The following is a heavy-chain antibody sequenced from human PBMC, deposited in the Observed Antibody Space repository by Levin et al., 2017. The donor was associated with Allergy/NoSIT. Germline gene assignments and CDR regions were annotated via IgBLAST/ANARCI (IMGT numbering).Heavy chain of an antibody. V-gene: IGHV3-7*04. D-gene: IGHD6-19*01. CDR1: GFTFSSYW. CDR2: TKEDGSEK. Sequence: SCVASGFTFSSYWMSWVRQAPGKGLEWVANTKEDGSEKYYVDSVEGRFTISRDNAKNLLYLQMNSLRAEDTAVYYCARVGSGWSRGAFDIWGQGTMVTVSS. CDR3: ARVGSGWSRGAFDI. J-gene: IGHJ3*02.